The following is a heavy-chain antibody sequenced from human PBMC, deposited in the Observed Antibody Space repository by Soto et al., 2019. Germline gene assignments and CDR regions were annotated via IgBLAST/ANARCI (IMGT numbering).Heavy chain of an antibody. CDR1: GGSISSGGYY. V-gene: IGHV4-31*03. CDR3: ARVFCGGNCYPNY. D-gene: IGHD2-21*02. CDR2: IYYSGST. Sequence: QVQLQESGPGLVKPSQTLSLTCTVSGGSISSGGYYWSWIRQHPGKGLEWIGYIYYSGSTYYNPARKSRVTISLDTSKNQFSLKLSSVTAADTAVYYCARVFCGGNCYPNYWGQGTLVTVSS. J-gene: IGHJ4*02.